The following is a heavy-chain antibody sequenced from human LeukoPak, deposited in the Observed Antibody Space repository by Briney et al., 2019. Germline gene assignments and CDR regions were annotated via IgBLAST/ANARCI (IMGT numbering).Heavy chain of an antibody. Sequence: PGGSLRLSCAASGFTFSDYYMSWIRQAPGKGLEWVSYISGSGSTIYYADSVKGRLTISRDNAKNSVYFHMNSLRAEDTAVYYCARGADRFDYWGQGTLVTVSS. CDR1: GFTFSDYY. CDR3: ARGADRFDY. J-gene: IGHJ4*02. D-gene: IGHD1-14*01. CDR2: ISGSGSTI. V-gene: IGHV3-11*04.